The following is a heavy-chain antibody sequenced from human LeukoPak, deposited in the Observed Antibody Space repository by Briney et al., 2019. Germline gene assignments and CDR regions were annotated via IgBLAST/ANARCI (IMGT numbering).Heavy chain of an antibody. Sequence: ASVKVSCKASGYTFTGYDIHWVRQAPGQGLEWMGWINPNSGGTNYAQKFQGRVTMTRDTSISTAYMELSRLRSDDTAVYYCARDLTIYSSGYVNWFDPWGQGTLVTVSS. J-gene: IGHJ5*02. CDR2: INPNSGGT. CDR1: GYTFTGYD. CDR3: ARDLTIYSSGYVNWFDP. D-gene: IGHD3-22*01. V-gene: IGHV1-2*02.